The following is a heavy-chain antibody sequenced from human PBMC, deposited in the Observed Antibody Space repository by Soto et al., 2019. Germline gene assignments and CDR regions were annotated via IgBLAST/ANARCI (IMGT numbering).Heavy chain of an antibody. V-gene: IGHV1-3*01. D-gene: IGHD2-2*01. CDR3: AGSYCSSTSCYFHYYYGMDV. CDR1: GYTFTSYA. Sequence: QVQLVQSGAEVKKPGASVKVSCKASGYTFTSYAMPWVRQAPGQRLEWMGWINAGNGNTKYSQKFQGRVTITRDTSASNAYMELSSLRSEDTAVYYCAGSYCSSTSCYFHYYYGMDVWGQGTTVTVSS. CDR2: INAGNGNT. J-gene: IGHJ6*02.